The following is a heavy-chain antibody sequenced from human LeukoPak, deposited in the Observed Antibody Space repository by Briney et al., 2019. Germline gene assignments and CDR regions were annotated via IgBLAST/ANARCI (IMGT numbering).Heavy chain of an antibody. CDR1: GDSISSGGHF. CDR2: IYYDGTT. V-gene: IGHV4-39*07. CDR3: ARSKKGNCDY. Sequence: SETLSLTCSVSGDSISSGGHFWGWIRQPPGKGLDWIGSIYYDGTTYYNAFLKSRVTISVDTSKNLFSLRLNSVTAADTGVYYCARSKKGNCDYWGQGTLVTVSS. D-gene: IGHD3-10*01. J-gene: IGHJ4*02.